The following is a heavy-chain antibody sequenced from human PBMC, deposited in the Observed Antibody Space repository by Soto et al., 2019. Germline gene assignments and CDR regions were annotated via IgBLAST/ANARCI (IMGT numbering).Heavy chain of an antibody. CDR1: GGSISSRGYY. V-gene: IGHV4-31*03. D-gene: IGHD2-2*01. J-gene: IGHJ4*02. CDR2: IYYSGST. Sequence: TSETLSLTCTVSGGSISSRGYYWRWIRQHPGKGLEWIGYIYYSGSTYYNPSLKSRVTISVDTSKNQFSLKLSSVTAADTAVYYCARTGGRIVVVPAEYYFDYWGQGTLVTVSS. CDR3: ARTGGRIVVVPAEYYFDY.